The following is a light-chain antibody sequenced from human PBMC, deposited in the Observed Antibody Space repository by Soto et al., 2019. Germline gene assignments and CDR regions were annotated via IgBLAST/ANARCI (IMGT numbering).Light chain of an antibody. V-gene: IGLV2-23*02. Sequence: QSALTQPASGSGSPGQSITISCTGTSSDVGSYNLVSWYQQHPGKAPKLMIYEVTKRPSGVSDRFSGSKSGNTASLTISGLQAEDEADYYCCSYASSSTYVFGTGTRSPS. J-gene: IGLJ1*01. CDR3: CSYASSSTYV. CDR2: EVT. CDR1: SSDVGSYNL.